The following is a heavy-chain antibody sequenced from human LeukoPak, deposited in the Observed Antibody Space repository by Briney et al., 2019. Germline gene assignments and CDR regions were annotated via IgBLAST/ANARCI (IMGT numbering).Heavy chain of an antibody. CDR2: IYYSGST. D-gene: IGHD3-22*01. J-gene: IGHJ3*02. V-gene: IGHV4-59*01. CDR1: GGSISSYY. Sequence: PSETLSLTCTVSGGSISSYYWSWIRQPPGKGLEWIGYIYYSGSTNYNPSLKSRVTISVDTSKNQFSLKLSSVTAADTAVYYCARDDDSSGWSHEPEYAFDIWGQGTMVTVSS. CDR3: ARDDDSSGWSHEPEYAFDI.